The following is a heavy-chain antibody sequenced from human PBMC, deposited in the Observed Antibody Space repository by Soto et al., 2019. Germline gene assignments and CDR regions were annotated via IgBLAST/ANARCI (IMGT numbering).Heavy chain of an antibody. V-gene: IGHV3-23*01. CDR2: ISGSGGST. CDR3: AKGGITIFGVVIIGDYYYYMDV. D-gene: IGHD3-3*01. J-gene: IGHJ6*03. CDR1: GFTFSSYA. Sequence: GGSLRLSCAASGFTFSSYAMSWVRQAPGKGLEWVSAISGSGGSTYYADSVKGRFTISRDNSKNTLYLQMNSLRAEDTAVYYCAKGGITIFGVVIIGDYYYYMDVWGKGTTVTVSS.